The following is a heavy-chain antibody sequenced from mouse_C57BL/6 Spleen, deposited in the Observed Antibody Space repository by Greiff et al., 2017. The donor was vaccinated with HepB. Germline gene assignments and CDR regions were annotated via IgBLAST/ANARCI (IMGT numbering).Heavy chain of an antibody. CDR2: IRSKSSNYAT. CDR3: VREETNYYGSGFAY. V-gene: IGHV10-3*01. D-gene: IGHD1-1*01. Sequence: EVKLVESGGGLVQPKGSLKLSCAASGFTFNTYAVHWVRQAPGKGLEWVARIRSKSSNYATYYADSVKDRFTISRDDSQSMLYLQMNNLKTEDTAMYYCVREETNYYGSGFAYWGQGTLVTVSA. J-gene: IGHJ3*01. CDR1: GFTFNTYA.